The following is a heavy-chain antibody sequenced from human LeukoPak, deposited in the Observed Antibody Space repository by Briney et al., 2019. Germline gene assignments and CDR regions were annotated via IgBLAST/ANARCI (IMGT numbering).Heavy chain of an antibody. D-gene: IGHD4-23*01. Sequence: SEPLSLTCTVSGGSISGYFWSWVRQPPGKGVEWIAYILYSGSTNYNPSLKSRVTTSVDTSKNQFSLMLTSVTAADTAVYYCARTRGYGGNSPRAFDIWGQGTMVTVSS. CDR2: ILYSGST. J-gene: IGHJ3*02. V-gene: IGHV4-59*01. CDR3: ARTRGYGGNSPRAFDI. CDR1: GGSISGYF.